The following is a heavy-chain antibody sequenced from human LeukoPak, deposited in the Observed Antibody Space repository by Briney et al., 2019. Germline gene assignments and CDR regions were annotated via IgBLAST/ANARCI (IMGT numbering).Heavy chain of an antibody. CDR1: GFTLRNYC. J-gene: IGHJ4*01. CDR3: ARYSSSSGGASYYLDY. CDR2: IRGDGGVT. D-gene: IGHD6-6*01. Sequence: GGSLRLSCTASGFTLRNYCMHWVRQVPGKRLVWVSRIRGDGGVTNYADSVQGRFTISRDNAKNILYLQINSLRSEDTAVYYCARYSSSSGGASYYLDYWGHGTLVTVSS. V-gene: IGHV3-74*01.